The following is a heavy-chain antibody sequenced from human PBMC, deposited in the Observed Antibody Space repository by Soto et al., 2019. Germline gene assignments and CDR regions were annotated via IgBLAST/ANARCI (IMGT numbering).Heavy chain of an antibody. V-gene: IGHV3-23*01. J-gene: IGHJ3*02. CDR1: EFTFSNYA. D-gene: IGHD6-13*01. Sequence: GSLRLSCAASEFTFSNYAMSWVRQAPGKGLEWVSAISYGGGTTYYADSVKGRFTISRDNSKNTLYLQMNSLRAEDTAVYYCARDFIGSSSPIDAXDIWGQGTMVTVSS. CDR3: ARDFIGSSSPIDAXDI. CDR2: ISYGGGTT.